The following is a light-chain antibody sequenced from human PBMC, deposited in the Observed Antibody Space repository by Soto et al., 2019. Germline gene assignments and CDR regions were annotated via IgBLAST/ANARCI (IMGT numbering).Light chain of an antibody. CDR3: SSYTISSTLSTYV. Sequence: QSALTQPASVSGSPGQSITISCTGTSSDVGGYNYVSWYQHHPGKAPKLMIYDVSNRPSGVSNRFSGSKSGNTASLIISGLQAEDEADYYCSSYTISSTLSTYVFGTGTKVTVL. J-gene: IGLJ1*01. V-gene: IGLV2-14*03. CDR2: DVS. CDR1: SSDVGGYNY.